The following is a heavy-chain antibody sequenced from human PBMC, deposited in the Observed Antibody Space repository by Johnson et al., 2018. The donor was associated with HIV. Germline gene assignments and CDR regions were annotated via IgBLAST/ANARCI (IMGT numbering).Heavy chain of an antibody. Sequence: QVQLVESGGGVVQPGRSLRLSCAASGFTFSSYAMHWVRQAPGKGLEWVAVISYDGSNKYYADSVKGRFTISRENAKNSLYLQMNSLRAGDTAVYYCARSLSSSWYEGAFDIWGQGTMVTVSS. CDR2: ISYDGSNK. V-gene: IGHV3-30*14. CDR1: GFTFSSYA. CDR3: ARSLSSSWYEGAFDI. J-gene: IGHJ3*02. D-gene: IGHD6-13*01.